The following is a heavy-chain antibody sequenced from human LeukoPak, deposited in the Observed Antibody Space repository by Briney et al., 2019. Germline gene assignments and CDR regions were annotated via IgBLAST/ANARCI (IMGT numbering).Heavy chain of an antibody. CDR1: GGTFSSYA. CDR2: IIPIFGTA. V-gene: IGHV1-69*06. J-gene: IGHJ6*04. Sequence: SVKVSCKASGGTFSSYAISWVRQAPGQGLEWMGGIIPIFGTANYAQKFQGRVTITADKSTSTAYMELSSLRSEDTAVYYCARVTLVVRASNYYYYGMDVWGKGTTVTVSS. D-gene: IGHD1-1*01. CDR3: ARVTLVVRASNYYYYGMDV.